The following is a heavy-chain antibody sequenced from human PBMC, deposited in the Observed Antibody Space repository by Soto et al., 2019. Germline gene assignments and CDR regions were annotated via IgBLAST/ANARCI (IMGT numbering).Heavy chain of an antibody. Sequence: SETLSLTCAVYGGSFSDYSWSWIRQPPGQGLEWIGEINHSGSTNLHPSLKSRVTISVDASKNQFSLKLSSVTAADTAVYYCARVAFRVAAAYYFDDWGQGTLVTVSS. CDR1: GGSFSDYS. D-gene: IGHD6-13*01. V-gene: IGHV4-34*01. CDR2: INHSGST. CDR3: ARVAFRVAAAYYFDD. J-gene: IGHJ4*02.